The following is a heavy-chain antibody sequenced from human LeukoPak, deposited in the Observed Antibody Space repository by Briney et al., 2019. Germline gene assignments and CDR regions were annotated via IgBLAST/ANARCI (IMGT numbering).Heavy chain of an antibody. Sequence: GGPLRLSGEASEFTFSSYGMSWVRQAPGKGLEGVANIKQDGSEKYYVDSVKGRFTISRDNAKNSLYLQMNSLRAEDTAIYYCARAGHSSGWYGTTGGFDCWGQGTLVTVSS. J-gene: IGHJ4*02. V-gene: IGHV3-7*01. CDR3: ARAGHSSGWYGTTGGFDC. CDR2: IKQDGSEK. D-gene: IGHD6-19*01. CDR1: EFTFSSYG.